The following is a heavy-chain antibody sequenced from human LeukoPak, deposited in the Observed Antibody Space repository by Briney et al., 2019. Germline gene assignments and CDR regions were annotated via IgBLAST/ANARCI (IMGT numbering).Heavy chain of an antibody. CDR3: AKAPLSGCSGARCYYLDT. D-gene: IGHD2-15*01. J-gene: IGHJ5*02. Sequence: GGSLRLSCVASGFTFSNFAMNWVRQAAGKRLEWVSSIIGRGVDTYHADSVQGRFTISRDNSKNTLYLQRNSLRVEDTAVYYCAKAPLSGCSGARCYYLDTWGQGALITVSS. CDR2: IIGRGVDT. V-gene: IGHV3-23*01. CDR1: GFTFSNFA.